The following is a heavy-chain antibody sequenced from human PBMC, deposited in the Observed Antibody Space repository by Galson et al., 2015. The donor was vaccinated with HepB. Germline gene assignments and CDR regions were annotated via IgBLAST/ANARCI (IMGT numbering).Heavy chain of an antibody. CDR3: ARGRLTYYDILTGPIGY. V-gene: IGHV4-34*01. D-gene: IGHD3-9*01. CDR2: INHSGST. CDR1: GGSFSGYY. Sequence: SETLSLTCAVYGGSFSGYYWSWIRQPPGKGLEWIGEINHSGSTNYNPSLKSRVTISVDTSKNQFSLKLSSVTAADTAVYYCARGRLTYYDILTGPIGYWGQGTLVTVSS. J-gene: IGHJ4*02.